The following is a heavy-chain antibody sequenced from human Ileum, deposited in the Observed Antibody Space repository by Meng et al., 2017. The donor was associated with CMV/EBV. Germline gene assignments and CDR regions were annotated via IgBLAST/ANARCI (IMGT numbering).Heavy chain of an antibody. J-gene: IGHJ5*02. V-gene: IGHV2-5*02. CDR1: GFSLTTNVES. Sequence: QITLKESGPTLVKPTQTLTLICTFSGFSLTTNVESVGWIRQPPGKALEWLALIHGGGGKQYSPSLQSRLTATRDTSKNQVVLTMTNMDPVDTATYYCVHRYSSSSGQVSWGQGTLVTVSS. CDR3: VHRYSSSSGQVS. CDR2: IHGGGGK. D-gene: IGHD6-6*01.